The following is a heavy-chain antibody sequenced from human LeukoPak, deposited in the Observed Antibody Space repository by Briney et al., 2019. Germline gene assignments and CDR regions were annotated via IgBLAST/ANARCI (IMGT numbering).Heavy chain of an antibody. J-gene: IGHJ4*02. Sequence: PSETLSLTCTVSGGSISSSSYYWGWIRQPPGKGLEWIGSIYYSGSTYYNPSLKSRVTISVDTSKNQSSLKLSSVTAADTAVYYCARHKGYSSSSPLDYWGQGTLVTVSS. CDR2: IYYSGST. CDR3: ARHKGYSSSSPLDY. CDR1: GGSISSSSYY. D-gene: IGHD6-6*01. V-gene: IGHV4-39*01.